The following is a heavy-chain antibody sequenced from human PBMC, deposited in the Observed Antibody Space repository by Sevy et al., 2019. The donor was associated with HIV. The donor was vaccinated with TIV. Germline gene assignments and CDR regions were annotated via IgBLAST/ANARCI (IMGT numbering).Heavy chain of an antibody. V-gene: IGHV4-59*08. J-gene: IGHJ4*02. Sequence: SETLSLTCTVSGGSITSLYWNWIRQPPGKGLEWIANIYYNGHINYNPSPKSRVTLSLETSKNQSSLRLSSVTAADTAMYYCAGENAWGRGYSWGQGTLVTVSS. CDR2: IYYNGHI. CDR3: AGENAWGRGYS. D-gene: IGHD7-27*01. CDR1: GGSITSLY.